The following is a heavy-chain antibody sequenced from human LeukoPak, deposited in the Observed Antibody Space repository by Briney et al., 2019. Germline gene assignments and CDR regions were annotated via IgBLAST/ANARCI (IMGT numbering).Heavy chain of an antibody. CDR3: AREGLATVSAFDI. CDR1: GYTFTGYY. CDR2: INPNSGGT. D-gene: IGHD5-18*01. J-gene: IGHJ3*02. Sequence: SSVKVSSTASGYTFTGYYMHWVRQAPGQGREWMGWINPNSGGTNYAQKFQGRVTMTRDTSISTAYMELSRLRSDDTAVYYCAREGLATVSAFDIWGQGTMVSVSS. V-gene: IGHV1-2*02.